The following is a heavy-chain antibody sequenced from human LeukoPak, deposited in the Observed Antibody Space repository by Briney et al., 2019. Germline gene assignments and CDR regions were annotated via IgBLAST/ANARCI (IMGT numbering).Heavy chain of an antibody. CDR2: INHSGST. CDR1: GGSFSGYY. V-gene: IGHV4-34*01. J-gene: IGHJ6*02. Sequence: SETLSLTCAVYGGSFSGYYWSWIRQPPGKGLEWIGEINHSGSTNYNPSLKSRVTISVDTSKNQFSLKLSSVTAADTAVYYCARTVHYYGSGAFPGRGNYGMDVWGQGTTVTVSS. D-gene: IGHD3-10*01. CDR3: ARTVHYYGSGAFPGRGNYGMDV.